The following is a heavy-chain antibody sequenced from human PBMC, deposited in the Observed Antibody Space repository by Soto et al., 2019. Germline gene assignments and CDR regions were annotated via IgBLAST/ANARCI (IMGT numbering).Heavy chain of an antibody. V-gene: IGHV4-39*01. CDR2: IYYRGST. CDR1: GDSISRSRYY. D-gene: IGHD2-2*01. J-gene: IGHJ4*02. Sequence: AETLSLTCTVSGDSISRSRYYWGWVRHPPGKGLEWIGSIYYRGSTYYSPSLKSRVTISVDTSKNQFSLKLSSVTAADTAVYYCARHLHPTTGYCPSTSCYHFDYWGQGTLVTVSS. CDR3: ARHLHPTTGYCPSTSCYHFDY.